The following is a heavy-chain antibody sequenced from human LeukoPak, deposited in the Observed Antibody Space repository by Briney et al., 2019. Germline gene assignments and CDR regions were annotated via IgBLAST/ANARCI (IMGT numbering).Heavy chain of an antibody. J-gene: IGHJ4*02. Sequence: PSETLSLTCAVYGGSFSGYYWSWIRQPPGKGLEWIGEINHSGSTNYNPSLKSRVTISVDTSKNQFSLKLSSVTAADTAVYYCARRQRDYDILTGYSFPYDFDSWGQGTLVTVSS. CDR1: GGSFSGYY. V-gene: IGHV4-34*01. CDR2: INHSGST. D-gene: IGHD3-9*01. CDR3: ARRQRDYDILTGYSFPYDFDS.